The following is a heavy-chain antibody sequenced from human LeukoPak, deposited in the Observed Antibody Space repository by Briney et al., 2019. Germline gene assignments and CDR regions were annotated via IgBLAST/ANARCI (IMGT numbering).Heavy chain of an antibody. CDR1: GFTFSSYS. J-gene: IGHJ4*02. D-gene: IGHD3-22*01. CDR2: ISSSSSTI. V-gene: IGHV3-48*01. Sequence: GGSLRLSCAASGFTFSSYSMNWVRQAPGKGLEWVSYISSSSSTIHYADSVKGRFTISRDNSKNTLYLQMNSLRAEDTAVYYCARVGKSGYYSADYYFDYWGQGILVTVSS. CDR3: ARVGKSGYYSADYYFDY.